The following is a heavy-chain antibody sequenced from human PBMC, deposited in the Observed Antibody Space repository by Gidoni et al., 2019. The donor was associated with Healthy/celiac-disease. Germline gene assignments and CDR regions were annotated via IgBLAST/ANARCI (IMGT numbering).Heavy chain of an antibody. D-gene: IGHD6-19*01. J-gene: IGHJ4*02. CDR2: INPNSGGT. Sequence: QVQLVQSGAEVKKPVASVKVSCKASGYTFTGDYMHWVRQAPGQGLEWRGWINPNSGGTNYAQKFQGRVTMTRDTSISTAYMELSRLRSDDTAVYYCARVRSGWYENYFDYWGQGTLVTVSS. V-gene: IGHV1-2*02. CDR3: ARVRSGWYENYFDY. CDR1: GYTFTGDY.